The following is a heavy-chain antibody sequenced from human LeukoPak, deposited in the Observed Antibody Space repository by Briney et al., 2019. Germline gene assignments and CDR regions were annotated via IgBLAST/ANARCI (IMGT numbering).Heavy chain of an antibody. CDR2: MNPNSGNT. V-gene: IGHV1-8*03. J-gene: IGHJ3*02. CDR3: ARALRYSRQDDAFDI. D-gene: IGHD3-9*01. CDR1: GYTFTRND. Sequence: ASVKVSCKTSGYTFTRNDINWVRQATGQGLEWMGWMNPNSGNTGYAQKFQGRVTITRNTSISTAYMELSSLRSEDTAVYYCARALRYSRQDDAFDIWGQGTMVTVSS.